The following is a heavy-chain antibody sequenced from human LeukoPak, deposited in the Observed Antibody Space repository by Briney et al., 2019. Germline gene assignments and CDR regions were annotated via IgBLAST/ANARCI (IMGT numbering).Heavy chain of an antibody. J-gene: IGHJ2*01. V-gene: IGHV3-21*01. D-gene: IGHD2-2*01. CDR2: ISSSTTDI. Sequence: PAGSLRLSCAASGFIFSRYSMTWVRQAPGKGLEWVSSISSSTTDIDYADSMKGRFTISRDNAKNSLYLQMNSLRAEDTAVYYCAREQLPERYFDLWGRGTLVTVSS. CDR3: AREQLPERYFDL. CDR1: GFIFSRYS.